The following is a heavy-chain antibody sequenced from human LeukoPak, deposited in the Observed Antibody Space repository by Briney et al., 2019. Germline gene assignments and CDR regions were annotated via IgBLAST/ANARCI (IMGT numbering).Heavy chain of an antibody. CDR2: IYYSGST. Sequence: SETLSLTCTVSGGSISSSSYYWGWIRQPPGKGLEWIGYIYYSGSTNYNPSLKSRVTISVDTSKNQFSLKLSSVTAADTAVYYCARVIPYSSSTYGGLWYFDLWGRGTLVTVSS. CDR1: GGSISSSSYY. V-gene: IGHV4-61*05. J-gene: IGHJ2*01. CDR3: ARVIPYSSSTYGGLWYFDL. D-gene: IGHD6-6*01.